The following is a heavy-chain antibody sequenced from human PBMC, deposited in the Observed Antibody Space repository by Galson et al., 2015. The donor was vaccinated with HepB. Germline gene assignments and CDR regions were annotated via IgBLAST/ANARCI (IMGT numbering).Heavy chain of an antibody. V-gene: IGHV3-23*01. D-gene: IGHD4-17*01. CDR3: AKYSRDKAVTPSRHTRPLDY. Sequence: SLRLSCATSGFTFSSYAMSWVRQAPGKGLEWVSALSGSGGSTYYADSVKGRFTLSRDNSKNTLYLQMNSLRAEDTAVYYCAKYSRDKAVTPSRHTRPLDYWGQGTLVTVSS. CDR2: LSGSGGST. CDR1: GFTFSSYA. J-gene: IGHJ4*02.